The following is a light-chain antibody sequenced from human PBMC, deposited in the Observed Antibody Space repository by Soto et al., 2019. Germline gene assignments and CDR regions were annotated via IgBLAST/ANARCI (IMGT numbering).Light chain of an antibody. CDR2: ATA. CDR1: QNINSY. CDR3: QQYGRSPIN. J-gene: IGKJ5*01. Sequence: EIVLTQSPATLSLSPGERATLSCRASQNINSYLAWYQQKPGQAPRLLIYATASMATGIPDRVSGSGSGTDFTLTISSLQPEDFAVYYCQQYGRSPINVGQATRMDIK. V-gene: IGKV3-20*01.